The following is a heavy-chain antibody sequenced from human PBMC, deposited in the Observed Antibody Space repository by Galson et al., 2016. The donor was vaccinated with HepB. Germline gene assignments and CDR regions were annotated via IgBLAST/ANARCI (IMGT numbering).Heavy chain of an antibody. CDR1: GFSLTTYPMR. CDR3: ARSGYSSDWGD. D-gene: IGHD6-19*01. CDR2: IDWDDDK. V-gene: IGHV2-70*04. J-gene: IGHJ4*02. Sequence: PALVKPTQTLTLTCTFSGFSLTTYPMRVAWIRQPPGKALKWLARIDWDDDKFYSTSLKTRLTISKDTSKNQVVLTVTNMGPEDTATYYCARSGYSSDWGDWGQGTLVTVSS.